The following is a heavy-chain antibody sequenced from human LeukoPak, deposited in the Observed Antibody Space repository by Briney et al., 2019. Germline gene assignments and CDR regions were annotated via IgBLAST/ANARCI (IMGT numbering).Heavy chain of an antibody. Sequence: GGSLGLSCAASGFTFSDYYMSWIRQAPGKGLEWVSYISSSGSTIYYADSVKGRFTISRDNAKNTLNLQMNSLRAEDTAVYYCARDLGQYYDTSDNWFDPWGQGTLVTVSS. CDR3: ARDLGQYYDTSDNWFDP. D-gene: IGHD3-22*01. CDR1: GFTFSDYY. J-gene: IGHJ5*02. CDR2: ISSSGSTI. V-gene: IGHV3-11*04.